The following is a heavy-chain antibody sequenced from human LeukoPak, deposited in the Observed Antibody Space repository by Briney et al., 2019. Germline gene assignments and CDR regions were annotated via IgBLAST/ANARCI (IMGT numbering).Heavy chain of an antibody. J-gene: IGHJ5*02. CDR1: GFTFSSYS. V-gene: IGHV3-21*01. CDR2: ISSSSSYI. CDR3: ARDHRIQLWLAWFDP. D-gene: IGHD5-18*01. Sequence: GGSLRLSCAASGFTFSSYSMNRVRQAPGKGLERVSSISSSSSYIYYADSVKGRFTISRDNAKNSLYLQMNSLRAEDTAVYYCARDHRIQLWLAWFDPWGQGTLVTVSS.